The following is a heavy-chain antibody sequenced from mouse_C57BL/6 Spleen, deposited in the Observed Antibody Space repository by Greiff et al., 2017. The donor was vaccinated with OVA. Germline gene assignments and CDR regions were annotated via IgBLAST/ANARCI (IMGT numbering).Heavy chain of an antibody. V-gene: IGHV1-82*01. CDR1: GYAFSSSW. CDR2: IYPGDGDT. CDR3: ATLTALFDY. D-gene: IGHD4-1*01. J-gene: IGHJ2*01. Sequence: VQLQESGPELVKPGASVKISCKASGYAFSSSWMNWVKQRPGQGLEWIGRIYPGDGDTNYNGKFKGKATLTADKSSSTAYMQLSSLTSEDSAVYFCATLTALFDYWGQGTTLTVSS.